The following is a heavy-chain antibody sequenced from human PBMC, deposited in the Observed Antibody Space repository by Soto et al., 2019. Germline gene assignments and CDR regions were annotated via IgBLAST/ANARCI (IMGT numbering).Heavy chain of an antibody. CDR1: GGSIRSYY. CDR2: IFYSGST. CDR3: ARGAADTAMVDS. J-gene: IGHJ4*02. Sequence: PSETLSLTCTVSGGSIRSYYWTWSRQPLGKGLEWLGYIFYSGSTFYNPSLKSRVTISIHTSKSQFSLQLTSVTAADTAVYYCARGAADTAMVDSWGQGTLVTVSS. V-gene: IGHV4-59*01. D-gene: IGHD5-18*01.